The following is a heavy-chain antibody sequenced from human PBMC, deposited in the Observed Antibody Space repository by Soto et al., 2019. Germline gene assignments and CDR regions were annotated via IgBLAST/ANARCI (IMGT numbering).Heavy chain of an antibody. Sequence: PGGSLRLSCSASGFTFSSYAMHWVRQAPGKGLEYVSAISSNGGSTYYADSVKGRFTISRDNSKDTLYLQMSSLRAEDTAVYYCVKDLYDILTGPPGAFDIWGQGTMVTVSS. CDR3: VKDLYDILTGPPGAFDI. CDR2: ISSNGGST. CDR1: GFTFSSYA. V-gene: IGHV3-64D*08. J-gene: IGHJ3*02. D-gene: IGHD3-9*01.